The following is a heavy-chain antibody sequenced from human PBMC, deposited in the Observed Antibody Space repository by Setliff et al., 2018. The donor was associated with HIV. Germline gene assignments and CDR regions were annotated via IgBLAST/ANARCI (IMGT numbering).Heavy chain of an antibody. CDR3: AREPKIWSGYYSHFYYMDV. CDR1: GFTFSTYS. CDR2: ISSSSSII. D-gene: IGHD3-3*01. J-gene: IGHJ6*03. Sequence: PGGSLRLSCAASGFTFSTYSMNWVRQAPGKGLEWVACISSSSSIIYYADSVKGRVTISRDNAKNSLYLQMISVRDEDTAVYYCAREPKIWSGYYSHFYYMDVWGKWTTVTVSS. V-gene: IGHV3-48*02.